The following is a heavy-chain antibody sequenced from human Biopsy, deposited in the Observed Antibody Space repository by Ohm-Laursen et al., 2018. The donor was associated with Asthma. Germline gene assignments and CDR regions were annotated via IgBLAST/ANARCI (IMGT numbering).Heavy chain of an antibody. Sequence: ASVKVSCKASGYTFTNYAICWVRQAPGQGLEWMGWISAYNGNTNYAQKFQGRLTLTTGTSTSTAHMELRSLRSDDTAVYYCARWTTPINGFDPWGQGTLVTVSS. V-gene: IGHV1-18*04. CDR2: ISAYNGNT. D-gene: IGHD4-11*01. CDR1: GYTFTNYA. J-gene: IGHJ5*02. CDR3: ARWTTPINGFDP.